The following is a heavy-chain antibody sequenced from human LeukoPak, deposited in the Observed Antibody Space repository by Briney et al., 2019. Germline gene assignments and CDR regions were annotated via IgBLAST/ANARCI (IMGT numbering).Heavy chain of an antibody. J-gene: IGHJ4*02. Sequence: WAPVKVSCKASGYTFTSYGISWVRQAPGQGLEWMGWISAYNGNTNYAQKLQGRVTMTTDTSTSTAYMELRSLRSDDTAVYYCAREPPPAYGSGSYTDYWGQGTLVTVSS. D-gene: IGHD3-10*01. V-gene: IGHV1-18*04. CDR1: GYTFTSYG. CDR3: AREPPPAYGSGSYTDY. CDR2: ISAYNGNT.